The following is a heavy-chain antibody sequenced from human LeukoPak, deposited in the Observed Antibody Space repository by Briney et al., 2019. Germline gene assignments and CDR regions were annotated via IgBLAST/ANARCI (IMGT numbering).Heavy chain of an antibody. Sequence: GASVKVSCKASGYTFTSYGISWVRQAPGQGLEWMGWISAYNGNTNYAQKLQGRVTMTTDTSTSTAYMELRSLRSEDTAVYYCARDRGDYYDSSGYYYVHLFDYWGQGTLVTVSS. J-gene: IGHJ4*02. CDR1: GYTFTSYG. CDR2: ISAYNGNT. V-gene: IGHV1-18*01. D-gene: IGHD3-22*01. CDR3: ARDRGDYYDSSGYYYVHLFDY.